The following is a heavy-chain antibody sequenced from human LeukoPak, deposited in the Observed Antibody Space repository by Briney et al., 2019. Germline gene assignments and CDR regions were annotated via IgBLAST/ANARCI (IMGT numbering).Heavy chain of an antibody. CDR2: ISYDGINK. CDR3: ARAGRYDYVWGSYRSGYYFDY. D-gene: IGHD3-16*02. V-gene: IGHV3-30-3*01. J-gene: IGHJ4*02. CDR1: GFTFSSYA. Sequence: GGSLRLSCAASGFTFSSYAMHWVRQAPGKGLEWVAVISYDGINKYYADSVKGRFTISRDNSKNTLYLQMNSLRAEDTAVYYCARAGRYDYVWGSYRSGYYFDYWGQGTLVTVSS.